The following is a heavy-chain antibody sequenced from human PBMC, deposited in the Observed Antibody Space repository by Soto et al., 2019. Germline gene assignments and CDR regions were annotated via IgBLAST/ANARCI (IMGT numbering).Heavy chain of an antibody. J-gene: IGHJ6*02. CDR2: LYYSGST. V-gene: IGHV4-59*01. Sequence: QVQLQESGPGLVKPSETLSLTCTVSGGSISSYYWSWIRQPPGKGLERIGYLYYSGSTNYNPSLKSRVTISVDTSKNQCSLELSSVTAADTAVYYCARDGKTYYYDSSGYRYGMDVWGQGTTVAVSS. CDR3: ARDGKTYYYDSSGYRYGMDV. D-gene: IGHD3-22*01. CDR1: GGSISSYY.